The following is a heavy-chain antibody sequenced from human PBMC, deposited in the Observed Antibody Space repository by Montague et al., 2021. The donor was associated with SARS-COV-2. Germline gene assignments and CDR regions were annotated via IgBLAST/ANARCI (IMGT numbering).Heavy chain of an antibody. CDR2: IYLSGST. CDR3: ASPTYYYDSSGSDAFDI. D-gene: IGHD3-22*01. CDR1: GRSVSISNYG. V-gene: IGHV4-39*01. J-gene: IGHJ3*02. Sequence: SETLSLTCTGAGRSVSISNYGWAGIRKPAGKGRAWIGSIYLSGSTYYNPSLKSPVTISVDTSQYQCSLKLSSLTTADTAVYDCASPTYYYDSSGSDAFDIWGQGTMVTVSS.